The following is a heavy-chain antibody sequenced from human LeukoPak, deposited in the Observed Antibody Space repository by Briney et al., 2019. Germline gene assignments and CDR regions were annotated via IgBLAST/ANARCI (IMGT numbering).Heavy chain of an antibody. CDR2: IIPIFGTA. V-gene: IGHV1-69*13. J-gene: IGHJ4*02. CDR3: ASVRSSGYYYPFDY. Sequence: SVKVSCKASGGTFSSYAINWVRQAPGQGLEWMGGIIPIFGTANYAQKFQGRVTITADESTSTAYMELSSLRSEDTAVYYCASVRSSGYYYPFDYWGQGTLVTVSS. D-gene: IGHD3-22*01. CDR1: GGTFSSYA.